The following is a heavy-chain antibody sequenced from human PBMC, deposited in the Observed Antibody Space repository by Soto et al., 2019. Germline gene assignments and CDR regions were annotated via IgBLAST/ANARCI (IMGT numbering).Heavy chain of an antibody. Sequence: SETLSLTCDVSGYSISGGFYWGWVRQPPGKGLEWIANIYHSGSAYYTPSLKTRVTTSVDTSKNQISLRLNSVTAADTAVYFCARVRIFDCWFDPWGQGIPVTVS. D-gene: IGHD3-3*01. J-gene: IGHJ5*02. CDR3: ARVRIFDCWFDP. CDR2: IYHSGSA. V-gene: IGHV4-38-2*01. CDR1: GYSISGGFY.